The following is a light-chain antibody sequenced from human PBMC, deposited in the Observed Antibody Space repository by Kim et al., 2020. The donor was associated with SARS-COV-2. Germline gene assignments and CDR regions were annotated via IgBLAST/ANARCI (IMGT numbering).Light chain of an antibody. CDR1: QTVNSN. J-gene: IGKJ1*01. Sequence: IVLTQSPATLSVSVGDSATLSCRASQTVNSNVAWYQQRPGQAPRLLIYRASTMATGIPTRFSGSGSGTEFTLTISSLQSEDFAVYYCQEYENWPPWTFGQGTKVDIK. V-gene: IGKV3-15*01. CDR2: RAS. CDR3: QEYENWPPWT.